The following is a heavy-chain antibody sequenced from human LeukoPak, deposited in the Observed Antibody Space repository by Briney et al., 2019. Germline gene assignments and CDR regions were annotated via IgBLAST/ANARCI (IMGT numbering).Heavy chain of an antibody. D-gene: IGHD3-10*01. Sequence: ASVKVSCKASGYTFTSYAMHWVRQAPGQRLEWMGWINAGNGNTKYSQKFQGRVTITRDTSASTAHMELSSLRSEDTAVYYCGLLWSEPTGDYWGQGTLVTVSS. CDR3: GLLWSEPTGDY. J-gene: IGHJ4*02. CDR1: GYTFTSYA. CDR2: INAGNGNT. V-gene: IGHV1-3*01.